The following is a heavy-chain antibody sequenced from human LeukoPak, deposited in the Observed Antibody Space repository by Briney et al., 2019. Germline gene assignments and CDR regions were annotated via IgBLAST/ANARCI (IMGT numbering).Heavy chain of an antibody. CDR2: IYPGDSDT. V-gene: IGHV5-51*01. D-gene: IGHD3-22*01. CDR1: GYSFTSYW. Sequence: GESLKISFKGSGYSFTSYWIGWVRPMPGKGLEWMGIIYPGDSDTRYSPSFQGQVTISADKSISTADLQWSSLKASDTAMYYCARGPSYDSSGYYFDYWGQGTLVTVSS. CDR3: ARGPSYDSSGYYFDY. J-gene: IGHJ4*02.